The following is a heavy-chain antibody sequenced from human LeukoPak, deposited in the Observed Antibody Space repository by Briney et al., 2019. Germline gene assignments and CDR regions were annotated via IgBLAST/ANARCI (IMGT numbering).Heavy chain of an antibody. CDR2: ISYDGSNK. J-gene: IGHJ4*02. CDR1: GFTFSSYT. V-gene: IGHV3-30-3*01. Sequence: GGSLRLSCEASGFTFSSYTMHWVRQAPGKGLEWVAVISYDGSNKDYTHSVKGRFNISRDNSKNTLYLQLNSLRAEDTAVYYCARERIRYCTDGVCSDFDYWGQGTLDTVSS. CDR3: ARERIRYCTDGVCSDFDY. D-gene: IGHD2-8*01.